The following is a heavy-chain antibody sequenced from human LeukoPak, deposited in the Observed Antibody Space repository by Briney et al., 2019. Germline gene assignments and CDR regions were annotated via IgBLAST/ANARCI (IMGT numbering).Heavy chain of an antibody. CDR3: ARARSGYDFEY. D-gene: IGHD5-12*01. CDR2: INSDGSST. Sequence: GGPLRLSCAASGFTLSSYWIHWVRQAPGKGLVWVSRINSDGSSTTYADSVKGRFSISRDSAKNTLYLQMDSLRAEDTAVYYCARARSGYDFEYWGQGTLVTVSS. V-gene: IGHV3-74*01. CDR1: GFTLSSYW. J-gene: IGHJ4*02.